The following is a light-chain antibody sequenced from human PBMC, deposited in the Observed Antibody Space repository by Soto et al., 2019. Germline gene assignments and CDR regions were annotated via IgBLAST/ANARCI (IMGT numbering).Light chain of an antibody. Sequence: DILMTQSPATLSASPGPTATLSCRASQSVGRNVAWYQQKPGQAHRLIIYGASTRATGITDRFSGSGSGTYFTLTIISLQPEDFAVYYCQQHSNWHDTFGKGTRVEIK. J-gene: IGKJ5*01. CDR1: QSVGRN. CDR2: GAS. V-gene: IGKV3-15*01. CDR3: QQHSNWHDT.